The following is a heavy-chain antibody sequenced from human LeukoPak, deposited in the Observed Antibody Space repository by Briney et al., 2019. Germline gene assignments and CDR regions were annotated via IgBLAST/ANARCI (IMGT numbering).Heavy chain of an antibody. D-gene: IGHD6-13*01. CDR2: VYYSGKT. Sequence: SESLSLTCSVSGDFISGYYWSWIRQSPGKGLDYIGYVYYSGKTNYNPSLRSRVTMSVDTSKNQFSLNLTSVTAADTAVYYCARVRWPGIAASGTRASWFFDLWGRGTLVTVSS. J-gene: IGHJ2*01. CDR1: GDFISGYY. V-gene: IGHV4-59*01. CDR3: ARVRWPGIAASGTRASWFFDL.